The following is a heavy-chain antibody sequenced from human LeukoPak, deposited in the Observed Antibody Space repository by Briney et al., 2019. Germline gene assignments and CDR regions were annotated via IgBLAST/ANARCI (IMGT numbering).Heavy chain of an antibody. D-gene: IGHD1-26*01. V-gene: IGHV1-69*04. CDR2: IIPILGIA. CDR3: ARSYSGMFRAFDI. J-gene: IGHJ3*02. CDR1: GGTFSSYA. Sequence: SVKVSCKASGGTFSSYAISWVRQAPGQGLEWMGRIIPILGIANYAQKFQGRVTITADKSTSTAYMELSSLRSEDTAVYYCARSYSGMFRAFDIWGQGTMVTVSS.